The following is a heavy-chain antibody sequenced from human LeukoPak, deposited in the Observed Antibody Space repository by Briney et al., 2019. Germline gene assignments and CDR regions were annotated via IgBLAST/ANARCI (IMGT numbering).Heavy chain of an antibody. V-gene: IGHV1-18*01. J-gene: IGHJ3*02. CDR3: ARGRRYDYVWGSYRPRAFDI. D-gene: IGHD3-16*02. Sequence: GASVKVSCKASGYTFTSDGISWVRQAPGQGREWMGWISAYNGNTNYAQKLQGRVTMTTDTSTSKAYMELSSLRSEDTAVYYCARGRRYDYVWGSYRPRAFDIWGQGTRVTVS. CDR2: ISAYNGNT. CDR1: GYTFTSDG.